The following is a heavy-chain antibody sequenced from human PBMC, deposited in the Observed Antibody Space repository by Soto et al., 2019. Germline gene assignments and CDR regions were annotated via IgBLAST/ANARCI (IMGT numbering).Heavy chain of an antibody. CDR3: ARQPGISGLRGWAFDY. Sequence: SETMSLTCTVSCGSISSYYWTWIRQPPGKRLEWIGYIYYSGGTNYNPSLKSRVTISVDTSENQFSLKLSSVTAADTAVYYCARQPGISGLRGWAFDYWGQGTVVTVSS. D-gene: IGHD4-17*01. J-gene: IGHJ4*02. V-gene: IGHV4-59*08. CDR1: CGSISSYY. CDR2: IYYSGGT.